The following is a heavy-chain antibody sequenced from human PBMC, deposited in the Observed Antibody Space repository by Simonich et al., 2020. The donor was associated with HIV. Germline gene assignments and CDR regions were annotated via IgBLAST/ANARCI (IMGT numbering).Heavy chain of an antibody. Sequence: EVQLVESGGGLVQPGRSLRLSCAASGFPFDDYAMHWVRQAHGKCVEWDSGISGNSGSIGYADSVKGRFTISRDNAKNSLYLQMNSLRAEDMALYYCAKDRYSSSSGSFDYWGQGTLVTVSS. CDR3: AKDRYSSSSGSFDY. D-gene: IGHD6-6*01. CDR1: GFPFDDYA. V-gene: IGHV3-9*03. CDR2: ISGNSGSI. J-gene: IGHJ4*02.